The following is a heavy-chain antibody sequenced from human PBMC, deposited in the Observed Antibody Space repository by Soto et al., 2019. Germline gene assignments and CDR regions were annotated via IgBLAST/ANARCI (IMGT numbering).Heavy chain of an antibody. J-gene: IGHJ6*02. Sequence: EVQLLESGGGLIQPGGSLRLSCAASGFTFSSYAMTWVRQAPGKXXXXXSAISGSDAGTYYADSVKGRFTISRDNSKNTLXXXXXXLXXEDTGVYYCVKGQSSSWSQTGGMDVWGQGTTVTVSS. D-gene: IGHD6-13*01. CDR2: ISGSDAGT. CDR3: VKGQSSSWSQTGGMDV. V-gene: IGHV3-23*01. CDR1: GFTFSSYA.